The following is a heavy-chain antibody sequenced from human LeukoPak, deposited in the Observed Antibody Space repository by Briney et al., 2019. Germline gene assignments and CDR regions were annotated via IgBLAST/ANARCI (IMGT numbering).Heavy chain of an antibody. D-gene: IGHD1-26*01. J-gene: IGHJ4*02. V-gene: IGHV1-18*01. Sequence: VASVKVSCKASGYTVTSYGISWVRQAPRQGLEWMGWISAYNGNTNYAQKLQGRVTMTTDTSTSTAYMELRSLRSDDTAVYCCASLIVGATYYFDYWGQGTLVTVSS. CDR2: ISAYNGNT. CDR1: GYTVTSYG. CDR3: ASLIVGATYYFDY.